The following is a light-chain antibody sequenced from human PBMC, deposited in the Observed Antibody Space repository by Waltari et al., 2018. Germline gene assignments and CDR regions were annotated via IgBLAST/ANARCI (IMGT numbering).Light chain of an antibody. V-gene: IGKV3-11*01. Sequence: EIVLTQSPATLSLSPGERATLSCRASQSVSSYLAWYQQKPGQAPRLLIYDSSTRPAGSPARFSGSGSGTDFTLTISSLEPEDFAVYYCQQRSNWPSYTFGQGTKLEIK. CDR2: DSS. J-gene: IGKJ2*01. CDR1: QSVSSY. CDR3: QQRSNWPSYT.